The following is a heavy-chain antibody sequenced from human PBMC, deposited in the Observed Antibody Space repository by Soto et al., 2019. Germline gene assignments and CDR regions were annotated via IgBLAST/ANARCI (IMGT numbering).Heavy chain of an antibody. CDR3: VRDRAGDHYD. D-gene: IGHD7-27*01. J-gene: IGHJ4*02. CDR2: ITNDGDST. Sequence: PGGSLRLSCAASGFTFSTYWMHWVRHAPGKGLVWVSRITNDGDSTSYADSVKGRFTISRDNATNTLFLQMSSLRAEDSGVDFCVRDRAGDHYDWGQGNL. CDR1: GFTFSTYW. V-gene: IGHV3-74*01.